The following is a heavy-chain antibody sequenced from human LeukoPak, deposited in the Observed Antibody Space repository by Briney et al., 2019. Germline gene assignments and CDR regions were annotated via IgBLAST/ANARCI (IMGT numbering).Heavy chain of an antibody. CDR2: INPNSGGT. V-gene: IGHV1-2*02. J-gene: IGHJ4*02. D-gene: IGHD6-13*01. Sequence: ASVKVSCKASGYTFTGYYMHWVRQAPGQGLEWMGWINPNSGGTNYAQKFQGRVTITADESTSTAYMELSSLRSEDTAVYYCARVQIAAAGTGLLTFDYWGQGTLVTVSS. CDR3: ARVQIAAAGTGLLTFDY. CDR1: GYTFTGYY.